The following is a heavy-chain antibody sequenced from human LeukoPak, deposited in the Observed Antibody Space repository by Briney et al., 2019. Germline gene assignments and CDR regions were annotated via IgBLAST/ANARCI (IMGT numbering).Heavy chain of an antibody. V-gene: IGHV3-23*01. J-gene: IGHJ4*02. CDR1: GFTFSSYA. CDR2: ISGSGGST. CDR3: AKDVYRGSGYYFYFDY. Sequence: GGSLRLSCAASGFTFSSYAMSWVRQAPGKGLEWVSAISGSGGSTYYADSVKGRFTISRDNSKNTLYLQMNSLRAEDTAVYYCAKDVYRGSGYYFYFDYWGQGTLVTGSS. D-gene: IGHD3-22*01.